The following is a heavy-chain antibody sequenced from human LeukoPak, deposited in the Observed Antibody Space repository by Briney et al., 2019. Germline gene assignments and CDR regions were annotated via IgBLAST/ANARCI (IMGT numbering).Heavy chain of an antibody. V-gene: IGHV3-30*18. Sequence: GGSLRLPCAASGFTFSSYGMHWVRQAPGKGLEWVAVISYDGSNKYYADSVKGRFTISRDNSKNTLYLQMNSLRAEDTAVYYCAKDSPVYYGSGSYLDYWGQGTLVTVSS. CDR2: ISYDGSNK. CDR3: AKDSPVYYGSGSYLDY. CDR1: GFTFSSYG. J-gene: IGHJ4*02. D-gene: IGHD3-10*01.